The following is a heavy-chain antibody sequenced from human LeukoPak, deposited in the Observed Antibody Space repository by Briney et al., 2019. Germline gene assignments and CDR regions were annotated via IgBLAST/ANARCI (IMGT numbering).Heavy chain of an antibody. CDR2: ISSSSSTI. Sequence: GGSLRLSCAASGFTFSSYSMNWVRQAPGKGLEWVSYISSSSSTIYYADSVKGRFTISRDNAKNSPYLQMNSLRAEDTAVYYCARGPTLRFLEWSNWFDPWGQGTLVTVSS. V-gene: IGHV3-48*01. CDR3: ARGPTLRFLEWSNWFDP. D-gene: IGHD3-3*01. CDR1: GFTFSSYS. J-gene: IGHJ5*02.